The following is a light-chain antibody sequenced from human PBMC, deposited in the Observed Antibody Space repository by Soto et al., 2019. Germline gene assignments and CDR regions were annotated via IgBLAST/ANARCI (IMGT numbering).Light chain of an antibody. CDR3: GTWDDRLDALV. CDR2: LND. V-gene: IGLV1-44*01. J-gene: IGLJ2*01. CDR1: SSNIGSNA. Sequence: QSALTQPPSASGTPGQRVTISCSGGSSNIGSNAVNWYRQLPGMAPQLLMYLNDQRPSGVPDRVSGSKSGTSVSLAISGPPSDDEADYYRGTWDDRLDALVFGGGTKLTVL.